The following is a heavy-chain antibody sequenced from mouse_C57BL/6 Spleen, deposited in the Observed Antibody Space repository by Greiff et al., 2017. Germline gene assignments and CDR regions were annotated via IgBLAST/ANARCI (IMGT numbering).Heavy chain of an antibody. CDR1: GYSFTGYF. CDR2: INPYNGDT. D-gene: IGHD2-3*01. CDR3: ARSYDGYPAWFAY. Sequence: EVQRVESGPELVKPGDSVKISCKASGYSFTGYFMNWVMQSHGKSLEWIGRINPYNGDTFYNQKFKGKATLTVDKSSSTAHMELRSLTSEDSAVYYCARSYDGYPAWFAYWGQGTLVTVSA. V-gene: IGHV1-20*01. J-gene: IGHJ3*01.